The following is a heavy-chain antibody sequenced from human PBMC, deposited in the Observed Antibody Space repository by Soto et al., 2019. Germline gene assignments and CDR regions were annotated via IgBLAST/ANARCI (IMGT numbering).Heavy chain of an antibody. CDR2: IWYDGSNK. D-gene: IGHD3-10*01. CDR3: ARDIWSGPYYYYYYGMDV. V-gene: IGHV3-33*01. Sequence: GGSLRLSCAASGFTFSSYGMHWVRQAPGKGLEWVAVIWYDGSNKYYADSVKGRFTISRDNSKNTLYLQMNSLRAEDTAVYYCARDIWSGPYYYYYYGMDVWGQGTTVTVSS. CDR1: GFTFSSYG. J-gene: IGHJ6*02.